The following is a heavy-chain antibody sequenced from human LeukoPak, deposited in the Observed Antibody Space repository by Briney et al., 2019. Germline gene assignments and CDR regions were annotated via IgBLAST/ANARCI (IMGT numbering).Heavy chain of an antibody. CDR2: IGTAGDT. Sequence: GGSLRLSCEASGFTFSSYDMHWVRQATGKGLEWVSAIGTAGDTYYPGSVKGRFTISRENAKNSLYLQMNSLRAGDTAVYYCARETGDSFGMDVWGQGTTVTVSS. CDR1: GFTFSSYD. J-gene: IGHJ6*02. CDR3: ARETGDSFGMDV. V-gene: IGHV3-13*01. D-gene: IGHD4-17*01.